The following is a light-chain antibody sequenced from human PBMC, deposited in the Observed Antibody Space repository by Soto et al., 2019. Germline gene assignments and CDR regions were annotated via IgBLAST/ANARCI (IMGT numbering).Light chain of an antibody. CDR3: QQFNNWPRT. CDR2: GAS. Sequence: EIGMTQSPATLSVSPGERATLSCRASQSVNRNLAWYQQKPGQAPRLLIVGASSRATGIPDRFSGSGSGTDFTLTITSLQSEDFAVYYCQQFNNWPRTFGQGTKV. J-gene: IGKJ1*01. CDR1: QSVNRN. V-gene: IGKV3D-15*01.